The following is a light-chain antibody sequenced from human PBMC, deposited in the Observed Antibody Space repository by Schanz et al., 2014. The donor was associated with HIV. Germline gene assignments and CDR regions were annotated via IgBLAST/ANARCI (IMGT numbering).Light chain of an antibody. Sequence: EIVLTQSPGSLSLSPGETATLSCRASQSVGINLAWYQQKPGQAPRLLIYDASYRATGIPDRFIGGGSGTDFTLTINRLEPEDFAVYFCQSYAGSFGPGTKVD. V-gene: IGKV3-20*01. CDR2: DAS. J-gene: IGKJ3*01. CDR3: QSYAGS. CDR1: QSVGIN.